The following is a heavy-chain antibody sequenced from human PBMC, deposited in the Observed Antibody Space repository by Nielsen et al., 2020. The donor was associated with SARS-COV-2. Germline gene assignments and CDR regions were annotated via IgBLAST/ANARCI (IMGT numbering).Heavy chain of an antibody. CDR3: ARGGVLWFAELPDY. CDR2: INEDGSVV. Sequence: LSLTCAASGLIFSSSWMVWVRQAPGKGLEWVANINEDGSVVNYVDSVKGRFTISRDNAKNSLFLQMNSLRAEDTAFYYCARGGVLWFAELPDYWGQGTLVTVSS. J-gene: IGHJ4*02. V-gene: IGHV3-7*05. CDR1: GLIFSSSW. D-gene: IGHD3-10*01.